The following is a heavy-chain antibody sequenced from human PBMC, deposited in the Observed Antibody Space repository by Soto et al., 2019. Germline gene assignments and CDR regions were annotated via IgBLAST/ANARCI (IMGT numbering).Heavy chain of an antibody. J-gene: IGHJ6*02. CDR1: GFTFSSYG. Sequence: HPGGSLRLSCAASGFTFSSYGMHWVRQAPGKGLEWVAVISYDGSNKYYADPVKGRFTISRDNSKNTLYLQMNSLRAEDTAVYYCARAGYCSSTSCYYYYGMDVWGQGTTVTVSS. D-gene: IGHD2-2*03. V-gene: IGHV3-30*03. CDR2: ISYDGSNK. CDR3: ARAGYCSSTSCYYYYGMDV.